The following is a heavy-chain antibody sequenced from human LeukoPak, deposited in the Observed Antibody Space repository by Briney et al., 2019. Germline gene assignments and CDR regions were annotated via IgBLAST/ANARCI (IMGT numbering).Heavy chain of an antibody. Sequence: SETLSLTCTVSGGSISSYYWSWIRQPPGKGLEWIGYIYYSGSTNYNPSLKSRVTISVDTSKNQFSLKLSSVTAADTAVYYCARGRAAMRFDYWGQGTLVTLSS. CDR3: ARGRAAMRFDY. D-gene: IGHD5-18*01. V-gene: IGHV4-59*01. CDR2: IYYSGST. J-gene: IGHJ4*02. CDR1: GGSISSYY.